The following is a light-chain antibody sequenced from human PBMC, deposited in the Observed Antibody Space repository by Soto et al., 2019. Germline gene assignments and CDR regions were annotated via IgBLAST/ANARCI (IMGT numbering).Light chain of an antibody. CDR3: QQRHMWPIT. V-gene: IGKV3-11*01. Sequence: VLTQSPVTLSLSPWQRATLSCRASQIFRGLLAWYQQKPGQAPRLLIYDAYNRATGIPPRFSGSGSGTDFTLTISSLEPEDSAVYYCQQRHMWPITFGQGTRLEI. CDR2: DAY. J-gene: IGKJ5*01. CDR1: QIFRGL.